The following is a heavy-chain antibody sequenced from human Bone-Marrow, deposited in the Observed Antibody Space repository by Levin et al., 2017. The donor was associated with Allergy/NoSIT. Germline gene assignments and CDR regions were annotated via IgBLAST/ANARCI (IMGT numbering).Heavy chain of an antibody. V-gene: IGHV4-31*03. CDR2: IYYSGST. CDR1: GGSISGGGYY. CDR3: VRECSGGSCYGAADY. J-gene: IGHJ4*02. D-gene: IGHD2-15*01. Sequence: PSETLSLTCTVSGGSISGGGYYWSWIRQHPGKGLEWIGYIYYSGSTYYNPSLKTRVVMSVDTSKNQFSLKLRSVTAADTAVYYCVRECSGGSCYGAADYWGQGTLVTVSS.